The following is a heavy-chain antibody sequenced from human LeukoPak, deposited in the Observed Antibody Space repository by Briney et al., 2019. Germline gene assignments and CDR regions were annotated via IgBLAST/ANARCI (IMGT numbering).Heavy chain of an antibody. CDR3: ARARHRSGWMLYYYGMDV. D-gene: IGHD6-19*01. CDR2: IYSGGST. J-gene: IGHJ6*02. Sequence: GGSLRLSCAASGFTVSSNYMSWVRQAPGKGLEGVSVIYSGGSTYYADSVKGRFTISRDNSKNTLCLQMDSLRAEDTAVYYCARARHRSGWMLYYYGMDVWGQGTTVTVSS. CDR1: GFTVSSNY. V-gene: IGHV3-66*01.